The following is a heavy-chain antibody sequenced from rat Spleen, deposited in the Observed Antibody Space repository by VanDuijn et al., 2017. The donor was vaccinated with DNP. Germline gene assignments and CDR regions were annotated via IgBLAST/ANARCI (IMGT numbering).Heavy chain of an antibody. D-gene: IGHD1-2*01. V-gene: IGHV5S13*01. CDR1: GFTFSNHG. J-gene: IGHJ3*01. CDR3: ARHEDYSSYIYGFAY. CDR2: ISTGGGIT. Sequence: EVQLVESGGGLVQPGRSLTLSCAVSGFTFSNHGMAWVRQAPTKGLEWVASISTGGGITYYRDSVKGRFTISRDDAKNTQYLQMDSLRSEDTATYDCARHEDYSSYIYGFAYWGQGTLVTVSS.